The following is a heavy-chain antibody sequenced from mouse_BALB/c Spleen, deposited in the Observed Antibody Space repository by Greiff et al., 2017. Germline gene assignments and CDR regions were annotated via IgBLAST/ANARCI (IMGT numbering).Heavy chain of an antibody. V-gene: IGHV2-2*02. CDR3: ARGGNSEGYFDY. Sequence: QVQLKQSGPGLVQPSQSLSINCTVSGFSLTSYGVHWVRQSPGKGLEWLGVIWRGGSTDYNAAFISRLSISKDNSKSQVFLKMNSLQANDTAIYYCARGGNSEGYFDYWGQGTTLTVSS. D-gene: IGHD2-1*01. CDR1: GFSLTSYG. J-gene: IGHJ2*01. CDR2: IWRGGST.